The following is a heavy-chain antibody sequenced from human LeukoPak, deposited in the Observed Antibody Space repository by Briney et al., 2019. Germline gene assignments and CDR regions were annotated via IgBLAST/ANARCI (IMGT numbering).Heavy chain of an antibody. Sequence: ASVKVSCKASGYTFTTYYIHWVRQAPGQGLEWMGIINPSGGSTSYAQKFQGRVTMTEDTSTDTAYMGLSSLRSEDTAVYYCATMWAVAAFDYWGQGTLVTVSS. V-gene: IGHV1-46*01. D-gene: IGHD6-19*01. CDR2: INPSGGST. CDR3: ATMWAVAAFDY. CDR1: GYTFTTYY. J-gene: IGHJ4*02.